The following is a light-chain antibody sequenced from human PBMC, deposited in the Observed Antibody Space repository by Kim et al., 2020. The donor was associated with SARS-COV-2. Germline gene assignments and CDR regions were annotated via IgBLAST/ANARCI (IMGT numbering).Light chain of an antibody. CDR1: QSVLYNSNNKSY. V-gene: IGKV4-1*01. CDR2: WAS. Sequence: DIVMTQSPDSLAVSLGERATINCKSSQSVLYNSNNKSYLAWYQQKPGQPPKLLIYWASTRESGVPDRFSGSGSGTDFTLTISSLQAEDVAVYYCQQYYRLPPTFGLGTKVDIK. CDR3: QQYYRLPPT. J-gene: IGKJ1*01.